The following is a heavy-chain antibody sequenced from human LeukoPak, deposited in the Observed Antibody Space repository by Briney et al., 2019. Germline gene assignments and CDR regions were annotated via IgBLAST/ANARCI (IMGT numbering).Heavy chain of an antibody. Sequence: SETLSLTCTVSGGSISSYYWSWIRQPPGKGLEWIGYINYSGSTNYNPSLKSRVTISVDTSKNQFSLKLSSVTAADTAVYYCARDRGYSSSSHYYYGMDVWGQGTTVTVSS. D-gene: IGHD6-6*01. V-gene: IGHV4-59*01. J-gene: IGHJ6*02. CDR1: GGSISSYY. CDR3: ARDRGYSSSSHYYYGMDV. CDR2: INYSGST.